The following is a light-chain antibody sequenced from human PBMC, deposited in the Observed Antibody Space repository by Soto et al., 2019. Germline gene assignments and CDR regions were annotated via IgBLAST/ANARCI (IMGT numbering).Light chain of an antibody. CDR2: GAS. CDR1: QSVSNNY. V-gene: IGKV3-20*01. CDR3: QQYGSSGT. Sequence: IFLTHSPGTLSLSPVEIATLSFMASQSVSNNYLAWYQQKPGQAPRLLIYGASNRATGIPDRFSGSGSGTDFTLTISRLEPEDFAVYYCQQYGSSGTFGQGTKVDIK. J-gene: IGKJ1*01.